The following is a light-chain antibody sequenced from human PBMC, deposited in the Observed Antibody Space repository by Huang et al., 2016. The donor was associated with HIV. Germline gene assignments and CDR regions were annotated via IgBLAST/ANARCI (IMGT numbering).Light chain of an antibody. J-gene: IGKJ2*01. CDR3: QQYYSPPYT. CDR2: WAS. V-gene: IGKV4-1*01. Sequence: DIEMTQSPDSLTVSLGARAILNCQPSQAVLKNSNNKNYLAWYQQRPGQPPKVLIYWASSRESGVPDQFSGSGSGTDFNLTISSLQPEDLAVYYCQQYYSPPYTFGQGTRLEI. CDR1: QAVLKNSNNKNY.